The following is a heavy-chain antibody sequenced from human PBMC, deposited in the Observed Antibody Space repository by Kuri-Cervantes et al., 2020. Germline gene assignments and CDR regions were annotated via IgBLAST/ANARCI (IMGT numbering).Heavy chain of an antibody. CDR2: ISIYNGHT. CDR3: AKVAQAYFDY. CDR1: GYAFINHG. V-gene: IGHV1-18*01. Sequence: ASVKVSCKASGYAFINHGITWVRQVPGQGLEWMGWISIYNGHTNYAQKFQDRVTMTTDTSTSTAYMELTSLTSDDTAVYYCAKVAQAYFDYWGQGTLVTVSS. J-gene: IGHJ4*02.